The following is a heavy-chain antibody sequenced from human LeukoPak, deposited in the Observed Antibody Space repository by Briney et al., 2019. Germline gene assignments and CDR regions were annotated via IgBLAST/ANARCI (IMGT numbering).Heavy chain of an antibody. Sequence: GGSLRLSCAASGFSFSSHWMSWVRQAPGKGLEWVANINQDGREKQYVDSVKGRFTIPRDNAKNSLYLQMNSLRAEDTALYYCARAGMDGRGYYQGFDYWGQGTLVTVSS. CDR1: GFSFSSHW. CDR2: INQDGREK. J-gene: IGHJ4*02. V-gene: IGHV3-7*01. D-gene: IGHD3-22*01. CDR3: ARAGMDGRGYYQGFDY.